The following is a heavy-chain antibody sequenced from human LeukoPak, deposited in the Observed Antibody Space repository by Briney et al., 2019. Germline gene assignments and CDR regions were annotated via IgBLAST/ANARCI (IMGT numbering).Heavy chain of an antibody. J-gene: IGHJ4*02. Sequence: PGGSLRLSCAASGFTFDDYAMHWVRQAPGKGLEWVSGISWNSGSIGYADSVKGRFTISRDNAKNSLYLQMNSLRAEDTALYYCAKAIRFLGCLDYWGQGTLVTVSS. CDR2: ISWNSGSI. CDR3: AKAIRFLGCLDY. V-gene: IGHV3-9*01. D-gene: IGHD3/OR15-3a*01. CDR1: GFTFDDYA.